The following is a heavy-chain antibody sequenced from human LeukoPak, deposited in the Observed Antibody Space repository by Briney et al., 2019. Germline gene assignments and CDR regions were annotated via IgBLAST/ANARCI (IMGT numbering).Heavy chain of an antibody. D-gene: IGHD3-9*01. CDR1: SFTFISYA. CDR3: FFQAEDGIRDSFER. J-gene: IGHJ4*02. V-gene: IGHV3-23*01. Sequence: PVGSRRRSCAASSFTFISYALSKDHNAPGQALYLASTFSCSCVSTYYKDSVKGRFTISSDNSKNTLYLQMNSMRAEDTAMYYFFFQAEDGIRDSFERWGQGSLVTVSS. CDR2: FSCSCVST.